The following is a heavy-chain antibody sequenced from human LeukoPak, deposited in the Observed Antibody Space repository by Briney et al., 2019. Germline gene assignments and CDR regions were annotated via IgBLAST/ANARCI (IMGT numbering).Heavy chain of an antibody. CDR1: GFTLSNYA. CDR3: AKGAAAGDY. J-gene: IGHJ4*02. Sequence: GGSLRLSCAASGFTLSNYAMTWVRQAPGKGLEWVSVISGSGVGTYYADSVKGRFTISRDKSKNTLYLQVNSLRAEDTAVYYCAKGAAAGDYWGQGTLVTVSS. D-gene: IGHD6-13*01. CDR2: ISGSGVGT. V-gene: IGHV3-23*01.